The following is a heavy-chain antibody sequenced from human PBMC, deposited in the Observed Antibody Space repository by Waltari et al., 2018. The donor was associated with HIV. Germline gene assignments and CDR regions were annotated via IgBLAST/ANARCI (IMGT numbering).Heavy chain of an antibody. CDR1: GFSVRNTW. CDR3: ARASHYIEFSTFDGDYYFDL. Sequence: VQLVESGGGSIQTGGSLRLSCAGSGFSVRNTWMDWVRQGPGKGLVWVARINSDGSTRNYADAVKGRFVISRDNSRNTVYLQLNSVKVEDTAVYFCARASHYIEFSTFDGDYYFDLWGRGTRVAVSS. J-gene: IGHJ4*02. CDR2: INSDGSTR. D-gene: IGHD3-9*01. V-gene: IGHV3-74*01.